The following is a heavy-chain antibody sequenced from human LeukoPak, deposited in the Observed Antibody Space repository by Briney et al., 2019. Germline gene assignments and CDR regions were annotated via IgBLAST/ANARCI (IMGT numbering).Heavy chain of an antibody. J-gene: IGHJ4*02. CDR2: ISAY. CDR1: GYTFTSYG. Sequence: ASVKVSCKASGYTFTSYGISWVRQAPGQGLEWMGWISAYAQKFQGRVTMTTDTSASTAYMELRSLKSDDTAVYYCARRFNYYDSSGYYEGFYFDYWGQGTLVTVSS. CDR3: ARRFNYYDSSGYYEGFYFDY. V-gene: IGHV1-18*01. D-gene: IGHD3-22*01.